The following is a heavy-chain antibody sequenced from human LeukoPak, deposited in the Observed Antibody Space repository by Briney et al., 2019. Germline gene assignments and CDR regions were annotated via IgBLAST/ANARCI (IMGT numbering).Heavy chain of an antibody. J-gene: IGHJ4*02. V-gene: IGHV3-15*01. CDR2: IKSKTNGGTT. CDR1: GFIFSNAW. D-gene: IGHD3-3*01. Sequence: GGSLRLSCAASGFIFSNAWMTWVRQAPGKGLEWIGRIKSKTNGGTTDYATPVKGRFTFSRDDSKSTLYLQMDSLKTEDTGVYYCTTAPDSSDYWGQGTLVTVSS. CDR3: TTAPDSSDY.